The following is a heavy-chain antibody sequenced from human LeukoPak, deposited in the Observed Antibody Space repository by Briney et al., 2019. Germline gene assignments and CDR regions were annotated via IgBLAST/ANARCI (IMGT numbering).Heavy chain of an antibody. Sequence: SVKVSCKASGGTFSSYAISWVRQAPGQGLEWMGRIIPILGIANYAQKFQGRVTITADKSTSTAYMELSSLRSEDTAVYYCARVPPGGSGSYSDYWGQGTLVTVSS. J-gene: IGHJ4*02. CDR2: IIPILGIA. CDR1: GGTFSSYA. D-gene: IGHD1-26*01. V-gene: IGHV1-69*04. CDR3: ARVPPGGSGSYSDY.